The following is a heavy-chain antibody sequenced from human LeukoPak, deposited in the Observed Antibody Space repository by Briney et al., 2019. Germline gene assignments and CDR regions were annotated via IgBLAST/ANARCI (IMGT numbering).Heavy chain of an antibody. D-gene: IGHD5-18*01. Sequence: ASVKVSCKASGGTFSSYAISWVRQAPGQGLEWMGGIIPIFGTANYAQKFQGRVTITADESTSTAYMELRSLRPDDTAVYYCAREKTAMADYWGQGTLVTVSS. V-gene: IGHV1-69*13. J-gene: IGHJ4*02. CDR1: GGTFSSYA. CDR3: AREKTAMADY. CDR2: IIPIFGTA.